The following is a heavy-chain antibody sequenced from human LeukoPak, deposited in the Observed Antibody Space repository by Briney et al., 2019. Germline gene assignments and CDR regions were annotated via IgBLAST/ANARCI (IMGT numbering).Heavy chain of an antibody. CDR3: TRGKDFGYNWFDP. J-gene: IGHJ5*02. Sequence: ASVKVSLKASGYSFTGYYMHWVRQAPGQGLEWMGWINPNSGGTNYAQKFQGRVTMTRDTSISTAYMELSRLRSDDTAVYYCTRGKDFGYNWFDPWGQGTLVTVSS. V-gene: IGHV1-2*02. CDR1: GYSFTGYY. D-gene: IGHD3-10*01. CDR2: INPNSGGT.